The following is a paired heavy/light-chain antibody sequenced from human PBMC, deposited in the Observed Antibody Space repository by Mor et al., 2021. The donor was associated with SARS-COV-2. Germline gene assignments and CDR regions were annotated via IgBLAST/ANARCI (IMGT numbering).Heavy chain of an antibody. CDR2: FDPEDVET. D-gene: IGHD3-22*01. CDR1: GYSFTELS. CDR3: VTVRYYDRSGYYP. J-gene: IGHJ5*02. Sequence: QVQLVQSGAEVKKPGASVKVSCKVSGYSFTELSMHWVRQAPGKGLEWMGGFDPEDVETIYAQKFQGRVTMTEDTSTDTAYMELSGLRSEDTAVYYCVTVRYYDRSGYYPWGQGTLVTVSS. V-gene: IGHV1-24*01.
Light chain of an antibody. CDR1: QSIGSY. CDR2: AAS. V-gene: IGKV1-39*01. CDR3: QQSYTTPPWT. Sequence: DIQMTQSPSSLSASVGDRVTITCRASQSIGSYLNWYQQKPGKAPNLLIYAASSLQSGVPSRFSGSGSGTDFALTISSLQPEDFATYYCQQSYTTPPWTFGQGTRVEIK. J-gene: IGKJ1*01.